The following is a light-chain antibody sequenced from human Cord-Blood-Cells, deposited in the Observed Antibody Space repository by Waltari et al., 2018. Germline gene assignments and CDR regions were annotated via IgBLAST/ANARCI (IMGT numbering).Light chain of an antibody. CDR3: CSYAGSYTWV. CDR2: GVS. Sequence: QSALTQPRPVSGSPGQSVTISCTGTSSDVGGYNYLSWYQQHPGKAPQLTIYGVSKRPSGVPARFSGSKSGNTASLTISGLQAEDEADYYCCSYAGSYTWVFGGGTKLTVL. CDR1: SSDVGGYNY. V-gene: IGLV2-11*01. J-gene: IGLJ3*02.